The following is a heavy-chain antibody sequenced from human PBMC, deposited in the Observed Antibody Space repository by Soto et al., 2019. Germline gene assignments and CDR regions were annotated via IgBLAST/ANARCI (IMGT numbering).Heavy chain of an antibody. CDR1: GGSVSSGSYY. CDR2: IYYSGST. D-gene: IGHD3-16*01. V-gene: IGHV4-61*01. Sequence: GSLRLSCTVSGGSVSSGSYYWSWIRQPPGKGLEWIGYIYYSGSTNYNPSLKSRVTISVDTSKNQFSLKLSSVTAADTAVYYCARDPSPFLGAHAFDIWGQGTMVTVSS. J-gene: IGHJ3*02. CDR3: ARDPSPFLGAHAFDI.